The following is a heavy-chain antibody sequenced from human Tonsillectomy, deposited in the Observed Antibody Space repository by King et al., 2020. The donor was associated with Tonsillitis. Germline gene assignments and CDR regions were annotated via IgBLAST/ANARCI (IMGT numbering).Heavy chain of an antibody. J-gene: IGHJ4*02. CDR2: ISYDGSNK. CDR3: AGDWRPVAGTVAGSLDY. D-gene: IGHD6-19*01. CDR1: GFTFSSYA. V-gene: IGHV3-30-3*01. Sequence: VQLVESGGGVVQPGRSLRLSCTASGFTFSSYAMHWVRQAPGKGLEWVAVISYDGSNKYYADSVKGRFTISRDNSKNRLYVQMNSLRGEDTAVYYCAGDWRPVAGTVAGSLDYWCQGTLVTVSS.